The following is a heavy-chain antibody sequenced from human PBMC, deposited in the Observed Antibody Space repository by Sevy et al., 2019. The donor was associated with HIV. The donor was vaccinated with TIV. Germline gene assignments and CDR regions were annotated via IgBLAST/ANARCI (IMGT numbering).Heavy chain of an antibody. CDR1: TFSVTDNY. D-gene: IGHD2-8*02. CDR3: AKRRVQSGLSGGGANYGWDV. CDR2: LIGGGSRT. Sequence: GSLRLSCAASTFSVTDNYMSWVRQAPGKGLEWVSTLIGGGSRTYYADSVTGRFTISRDNSRNTLYLQMNSLRAEDTAVYYCAKRRVQSGLSGGGANYGWDVCGQGTTVTVSS. J-gene: IGHJ6*02. V-gene: IGHV3-23*01.